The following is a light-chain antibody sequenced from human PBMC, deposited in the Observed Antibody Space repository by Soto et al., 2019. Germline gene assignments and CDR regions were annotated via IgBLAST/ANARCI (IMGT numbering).Light chain of an antibody. J-gene: IGKJ3*01. V-gene: IGKV4-1*01. CDR3: QQYYSTPPFS. CDR2: WAS. CDR1: QSVLYSSNNKNY. Sequence: DIVMTQSPDSLAVSLGERATINCKSSQSVLYSSNNKNYLAWYQQKPGQPPKLLLYWASTRESGVPDRFSGSGSGTDFTLTISSLQAEDVAVYYCQQYYSTPPFSFGPGIKVDIK.